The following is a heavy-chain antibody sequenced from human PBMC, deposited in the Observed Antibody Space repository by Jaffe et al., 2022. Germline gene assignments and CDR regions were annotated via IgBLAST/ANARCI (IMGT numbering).Heavy chain of an antibody. Sequence: QVQLQESGPGLVKPSETLSLTCTVSGGSISSYYWSWIRQPPGKGLEWIGYIYYSGSTNYNPSLKSRVTISVDTSKNQFSLKLSSVTAADTAVYYCARAGGYSYGLPAYFDYWGQGTLVTVSS. CDR3: ARAGGYSYGLPAYFDY. CDR1: GGSISSYY. CDR2: IYYSGST. J-gene: IGHJ4*02. D-gene: IGHD5-18*01. V-gene: IGHV4-59*01.